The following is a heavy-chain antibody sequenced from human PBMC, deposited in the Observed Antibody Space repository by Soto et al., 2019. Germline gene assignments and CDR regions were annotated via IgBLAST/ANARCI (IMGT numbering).Heavy chain of an antibody. J-gene: IGHJ6*02. D-gene: IGHD2-15*01. V-gene: IGHV1-58*01. CDR3: AAEFYCSGGSCYYYYYGLDV. CDR1: GFTFTTLP. Sequence: QMQLVQSGPEVKKPGTSVKVSCKASGFTFTTLPVKWVRRARGKRLEWLDWMFVGSGNTNYAQKFQERVTITRDMSTSTAYMELSSLRSEDTAVYYCAAEFYCSGGSCYYYYYGLDVWGQGTTVTVSS. CDR2: MFVGSGNT.